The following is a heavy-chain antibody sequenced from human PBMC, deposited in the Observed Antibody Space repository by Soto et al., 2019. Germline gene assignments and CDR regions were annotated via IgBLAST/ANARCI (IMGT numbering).Heavy chain of an antibody. D-gene: IGHD3-22*01. CDR2: FDPEDGET. CDR1: GYTLTELS. V-gene: IGHV1-24*01. Sequence: ASVKVSCKVSGYTLTELSMHWVRQAPGKGLEWMGGFDPEDGETIYAQKFQGRVTMTEDTSTDTAYMELSSLRSEDTAVYYCATGTFNYYDSSVHTILDVGGQGTTVTVSS. CDR3: ATGTFNYYDSSVHTILDV. J-gene: IGHJ6*02.